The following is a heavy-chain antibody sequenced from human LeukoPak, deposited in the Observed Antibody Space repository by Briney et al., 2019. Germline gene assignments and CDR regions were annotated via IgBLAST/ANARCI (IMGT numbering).Heavy chain of an antibody. J-gene: IGHJ4*02. V-gene: IGHV3-48*04. CDR3: ARVGRSGWTVDY. CDR2: ISSSSSNI. CDR1: GFDFSTYG. Sequence: GGSLRLSCAASGFDFSTYGIDWVRQAPGKGLEWVSYISSSSSNIYHADSVKGRFTISRDNAKNSLHLQMYSLRAEDTAVYYCARVGRSGWTVDYWGQGTLVTVSS. D-gene: IGHD6-19*01.